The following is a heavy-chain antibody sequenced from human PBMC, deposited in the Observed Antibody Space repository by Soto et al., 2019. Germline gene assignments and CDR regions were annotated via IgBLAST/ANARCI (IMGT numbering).Heavy chain of an antibody. V-gene: IGHV1-69*13. D-gene: IGHD3-3*01. Sequence: SVKVSCKASGGTFSSYAISWVRQAPGQGLEWMGGIIPIFGTANYAQKFQGRVTITADESTSTAYMELSSLRSEDTAVYYCARSITIFGVVRVLPYYYGMDVWGQGTTVTVSS. CDR2: IIPIFGTA. CDR1: GGTFSSYA. CDR3: ARSITIFGVVRVLPYYYGMDV. J-gene: IGHJ6*02.